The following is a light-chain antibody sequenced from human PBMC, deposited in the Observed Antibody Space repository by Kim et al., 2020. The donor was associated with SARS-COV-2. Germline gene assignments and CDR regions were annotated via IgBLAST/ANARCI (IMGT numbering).Light chain of an antibody. CDR1: KLGDKY. CDR3: QAWDSSTYV. V-gene: IGLV3-1*01. Sequence: SYELTQPPSVSVSPGQTASITCSGDKLGDKYAYWYQQKPGQSPVLVIYQDSKRPSGIPERFSGSNSGNTATLTISGTQAMEEADYYCQAWDSSTYVFGTGTKVTVL. CDR2: QDS. J-gene: IGLJ1*01.